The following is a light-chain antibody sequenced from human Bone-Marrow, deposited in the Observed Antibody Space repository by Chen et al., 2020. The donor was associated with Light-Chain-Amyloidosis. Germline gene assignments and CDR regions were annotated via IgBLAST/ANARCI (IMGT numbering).Light chain of an antibody. Sequence: QSALTQPASVSGSPGQSITISCTGTSSDVGAYNFVSWYQQHPGKAPKLMIYSVSNRPSGVSNRFSGSKSGNMASLTISGLQAEDEADYYCSSYTSSSTLLYVFGTGTKVTVL. J-gene: IGLJ1*01. CDR1: SSDVGAYNF. CDR2: SVS. CDR3: SSYTSSSTLLYV. V-gene: IGLV2-14*03.